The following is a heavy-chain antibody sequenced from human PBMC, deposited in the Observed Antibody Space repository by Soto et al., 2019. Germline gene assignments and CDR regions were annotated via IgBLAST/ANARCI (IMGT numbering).Heavy chain of an antibody. Sequence: QVQLVESGGGVVQPGRSLRLSCAASGFTFSSYAMHWVRQAPGKGLEWVAVISYDGSNKYYADSVKGRFTISRDNSKNALFRQMNSLRAEDTAVYYCARGRYFDWLLSGWFAHWGQGTLVTVSS. CDR2: ISYDGSNK. CDR1: GFTFSSYA. CDR3: ARGRYFDWLLSGWFAH. J-gene: IGHJ5*02. V-gene: IGHV3-30-3*01. D-gene: IGHD3-9*01.